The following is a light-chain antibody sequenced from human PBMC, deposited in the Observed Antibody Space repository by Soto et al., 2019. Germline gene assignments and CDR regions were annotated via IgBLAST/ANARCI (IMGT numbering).Light chain of an antibody. Sequence: QSALTQPASVSGSPGQSITISCTGTSSDIGGYNYVSWYQQHPGKAPKLMVYEVINRPSGVSHRFSGARSGNTASLTISGIQAEEEAVYSCASYSKTRTPYVFGTGTKVTVL. CDR3: ASYSKTRTPYV. J-gene: IGLJ1*01. CDR1: SSDIGGYNY. CDR2: EVI. V-gene: IGLV2-14*01.